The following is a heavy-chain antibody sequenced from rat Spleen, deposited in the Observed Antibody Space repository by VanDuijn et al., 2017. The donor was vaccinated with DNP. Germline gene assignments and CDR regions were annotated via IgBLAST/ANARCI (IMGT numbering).Heavy chain of an antibody. J-gene: IGHJ2*01. Sequence: EVQLVESGGGLVQPGRSLKLSCVASGFTFSDYDMAWVRQAPTKGLEWVAAISSTGVVTYYRDSVKGRFTVSRDNAESTLYLQMNSLRSEDTATYYCARQDYSNYNYFDYWGQGVMVTVSS. CDR2: ISSTGVVT. V-gene: IGHV5-25*01. CDR1: GFTFSDYD. D-gene: IGHD1-2*01. CDR3: ARQDYSNYNYFDY.